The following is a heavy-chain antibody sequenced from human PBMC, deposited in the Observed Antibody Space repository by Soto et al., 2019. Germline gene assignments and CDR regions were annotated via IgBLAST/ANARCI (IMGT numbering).Heavy chain of an antibody. CDR1: GGSISSYY. D-gene: IGHD3-22*01. CDR2: IYYSGST. J-gene: IGHJ3*02. Sequence: PSETLSLTCTVSGGSISSYYWSWIRQPPGKGLEWIGYIYYSGSTNYNPSLKSRVTISVDTSKNQFSLKLSSVTAADTAVYYCAREWLGMIEAFDIWGQGTMVTVSS. CDR3: AREWLGMIEAFDI. V-gene: IGHV4-59*01.